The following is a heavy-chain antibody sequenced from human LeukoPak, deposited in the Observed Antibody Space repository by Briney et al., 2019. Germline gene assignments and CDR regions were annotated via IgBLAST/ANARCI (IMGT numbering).Heavy chain of an antibody. CDR1: GYTFTRYY. V-gene: IGHV1-46*01. J-gene: IGHJ4*02. CDR2: INPSGGST. CDR3: ARVGAAAGFDY. Sequence: GASVKVSCKASGYTFTRYYMHWVRQAPGQGLEWMGIINPSGGSTSYAQKFQGRVTMTRDTSTSTVYMELSSLRSEDTAVYYCARVGAAAGFDYWGQGTLVTVSS. D-gene: IGHD6-13*01.